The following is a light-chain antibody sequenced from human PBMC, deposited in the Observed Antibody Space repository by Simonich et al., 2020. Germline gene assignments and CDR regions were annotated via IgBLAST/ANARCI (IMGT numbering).Light chain of an antibody. Sequence: SYVLTPPPSVSVAPGKTARITFGGNNIGSKSVHWYQQKPGQAPVLVVYDDSDRPAGIPERFSGSNAGNTATLTISRFEAGDEADYYCQVWDSSSDHPVFGGGTKLTVL. CDR3: QVWDSSSDHPV. CDR2: DDS. J-gene: IGLJ2*01. CDR1: NIGSKS. V-gene: IGLV3-21*03.